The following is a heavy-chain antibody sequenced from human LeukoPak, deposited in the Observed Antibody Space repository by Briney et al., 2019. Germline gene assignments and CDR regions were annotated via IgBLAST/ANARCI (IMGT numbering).Heavy chain of an antibody. CDR2: ISGSSGST. Sequence: GGSLRLSCAASGFTFSSYAMSWVRQAPGKGLEWVSAISGSSGSTYYADSVKGRFTISRDNSKNTLYLQMNSLRAEDTAVYYCAKSLRYCSGGSCPLYYYYYMDVWGKGTTVTVSS. D-gene: IGHD2-15*01. J-gene: IGHJ6*03. CDR3: AKSLRYCSGGSCPLYYYYYMDV. CDR1: GFTFSSYA. V-gene: IGHV3-23*01.